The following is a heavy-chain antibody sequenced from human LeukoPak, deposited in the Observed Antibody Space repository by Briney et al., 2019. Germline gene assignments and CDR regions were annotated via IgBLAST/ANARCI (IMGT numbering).Heavy chain of an antibody. Sequence: SETLSLTCTVSGGSISSYYWSWIRQPPGKGLEWIGYVFYSGSTNYNPSLKSRVTISVDTSKNQFTLKLSSVTPADTAVYYCARVGGRFSFGFGYWGQGTLVTVSS. V-gene: IGHV4-59*01. J-gene: IGHJ4*02. CDR3: ARVGGRFSFGFGY. CDR1: GGSISSYY. CDR2: VFYSGST. D-gene: IGHD5-18*01.